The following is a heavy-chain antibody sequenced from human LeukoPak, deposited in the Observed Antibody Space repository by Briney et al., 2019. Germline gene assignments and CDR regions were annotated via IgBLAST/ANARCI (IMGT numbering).Heavy chain of an antibody. CDR1: GGSISSSSYY. CDR3: ARVSRGYSGFPSVRAKVGYWFDP. J-gene: IGHJ5*02. CDR2: IYYSGST. Sequence: PSETLSLTCTVSGGSISSSSYYWGWIRQPPGKGLEWIGSIYYSGSTYYNPSLKSRVTISVDTSKNQFSLKLSSVTAADTGVYYCARVSRGYSGFPSVRAKVGYWFDPWGQGTLVTVYS. D-gene: IGHD3-22*01. V-gene: IGHV4-39*07.